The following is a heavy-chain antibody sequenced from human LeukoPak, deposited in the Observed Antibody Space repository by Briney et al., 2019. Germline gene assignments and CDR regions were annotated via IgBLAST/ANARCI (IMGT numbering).Heavy chain of an antibody. J-gene: IGHJ4*02. D-gene: IGHD1-26*01. Sequence: SETLSLTCTVSVGSTNGHYWTWIRQPPGKGLEWIGYASYIRGTNYNPSLKSRVSMSVDASKNEFSLKLSSVTAADTGVYYCATSYGGYVLDYWGQGALVIVSS. CDR3: ATSYGGYVLDY. V-gene: IGHV4-59*11. CDR2: ASYIRGT. CDR1: VGSTNGHY.